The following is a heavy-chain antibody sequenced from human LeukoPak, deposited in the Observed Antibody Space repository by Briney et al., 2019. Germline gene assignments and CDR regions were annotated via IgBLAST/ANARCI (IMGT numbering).Heavy chain of an antibody. D-gene: IGHD3-22*01. Sequence: SVKVSCKDSGGTFSSYAISWVRQAPGQGLEWMGRIIPILGIANYAQKFQGRVTITADKSTSTAYMELSSLRSEDTAVYYCARDPANYDPEFDYWGQGTLVTVSS. CDR2: IIPILGIA. V-gene: IGHV1-69*04. J-gene: IGHJ4*02. CDR3: ARDPANYDPEFDY. CDR1: GGTFSSYA.